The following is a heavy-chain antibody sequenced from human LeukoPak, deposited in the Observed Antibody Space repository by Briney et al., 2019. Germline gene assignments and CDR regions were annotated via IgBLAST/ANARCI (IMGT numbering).Heavy chain of an antibody. CDR3: TTVHGDY. Sequence: GGSLRLSCAASGLTFSNAWMTWVRQAPGKGLEWVGLIRSKTDGGTTDYAAPVNGRFTISRDDSKNTLYLQMNSRKTEDTAVYYCTTVHGDYWGQGTLVTVSS. CDR2: IRSKTDGGTT. CDR1: GLTFSNAW. V-gene: IGHV3-15*01. J-gene: IGHJ4*02.